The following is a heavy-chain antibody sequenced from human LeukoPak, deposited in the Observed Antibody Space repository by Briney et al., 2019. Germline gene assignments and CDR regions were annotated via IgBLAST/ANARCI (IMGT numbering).Heavy chain of an antibody. CDR1: AFIFSSYW. CDR3: ARVKRELPRRMGYAFDI. D-gene: IGHD1-26*01. Sequence: AGGSLRLSCAASAFIFSSYWMSWVRQAPGKGLEWVANIKQDGSEKYYVDSVKGRFTISRDNAKNSLYLQMNSLRAEDTAVYYWARVKRELPRRMGYAFDIWGQGTMVTVSS. J-gene: IGHJ3*02. CDR2: IKQDGSEK. V-gene: IGHV3-7*01.